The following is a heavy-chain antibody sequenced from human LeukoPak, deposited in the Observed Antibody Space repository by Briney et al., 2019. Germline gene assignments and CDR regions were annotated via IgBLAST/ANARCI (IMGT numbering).Heavy chain of an antibody. CDR3: ARDLRYSSGWSASGMDV. CDR1: GGLISSSSYY. V-gene: IGHV4-39*02. CDR2: IYYSGST. Sequence: SETLSLTCTVSGGLISSSSYYWDWIRQPPGKGLEWIGSIYYSGSTYYNPSLKSRVTISVDTSKNQISLKLSSVTAADTAVYYCARDLRYSSGWSASGMDVWGKGTAVTISS. J-gene: IGHJ6*03. D-gene: IGHD6-19*01.